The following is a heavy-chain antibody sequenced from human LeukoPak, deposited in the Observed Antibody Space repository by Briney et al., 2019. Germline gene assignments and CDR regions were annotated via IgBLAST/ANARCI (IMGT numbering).Heavy chain of an antibody. J-gene: IGHJ4*02. CDR3: ARGWELDY. CDR2: IDTNNGNT. Sequence: VASVKVSCKASGYTFTNYAIGWVRQAPGQGLAWVGWIDTNNGNTDSAQNLQGRVTMTTDTYTTTAYLVLRSLRSDDTAVYYCARGWELDYWGQGTLVTVSS. V-gene: IGHV1-18*01. D-gene: IGHD3-10*01. CDR1: GYTFTNYA.